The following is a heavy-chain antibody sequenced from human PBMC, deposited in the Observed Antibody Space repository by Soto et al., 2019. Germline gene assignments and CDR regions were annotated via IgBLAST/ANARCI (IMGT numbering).Heavy chain of an antibody. D-gene: IGHD2-2*01. CDR2: IKSQGDGGTR. J-gene: IGHJ6*02. Sequence: ELQLVESGGGLVKPGGSLRLSCAASGFSFRNAWMSWVRQAPGKGLEWVGHIKSQGDGGTRDYAAPVKGRFTISRDDSKNTLFLQMNSLKNEDTAVYFCTTDLLAYCDGTTCYAGNYYYDDMDVWGQGTTVTVSS. CDR1: GFSFRNAW. CDR3: TTDLLAYCDGTTCYAGNYYYDDMDV. V-gene: IGHV3-15*01.